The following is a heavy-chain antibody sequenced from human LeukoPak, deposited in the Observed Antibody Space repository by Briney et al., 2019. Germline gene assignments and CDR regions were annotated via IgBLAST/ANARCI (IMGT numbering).Heavy chain of an antibody. CDR2: ISSSSRHI. Sequence: GGSLRVSCAAAGFTFSNYGMNWVRQAPGKGLEWVSSISSSSRHIYQSDSVKGRFTISRDNAKDSLYLQLNSLRAEDTAVYYCARARQYDFWSFDFWGQGILVTVSS. V-gene: IGHV3-21*01. CDR1: GFTFSNYG. D-gene: IGHD3-3*01. CDR3: ARARQYDFWSFDF. J-gene: IGHJ4*02.